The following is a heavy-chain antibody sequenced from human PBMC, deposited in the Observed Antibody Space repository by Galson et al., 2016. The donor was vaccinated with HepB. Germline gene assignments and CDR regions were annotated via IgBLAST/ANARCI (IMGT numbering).Heavy chain of an antibody. CDR2: ISEDGRAT. D-gene: IGHD2-15*01. V-gene: IGHV3-74*01. CDR3: ARVFPARCSGRSCFSEGALDI. J-gene: IGHJ3*02. Sequence: SLRLSCAASGFTFSTHWMNWVRQAPGKGLVCVSRISEDGRATNYADSVKGRFAISRDNAKNTLYLQMNSLSAEDTAIYYCARVFPARCSGRSCFSEGALDIWGQGTMVIVSS. CDR1: GFTFSTHW.